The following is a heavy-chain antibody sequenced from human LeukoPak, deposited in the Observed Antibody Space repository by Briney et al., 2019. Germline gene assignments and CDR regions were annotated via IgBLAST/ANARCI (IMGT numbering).Heavy chain of an antibody. D-gene: IGHD2-15*01. CDR1: GDSFSSNSAA. CDR2: TYYRSKWYN. CDR3: ARGRRSGGARGYCSGGSCYRGSYYFDY. V-gene: IGHV6-1*01. Sequence: SQTLSLTCAISGDSFSSNSAAWNWIRQSPARGLEWLGRTYYRSKWYNDYAVSVESRITINPDTSKNQFSLKLSSVTAADTAVYYCARGRRSGGARGYCSGGSCYRGSYYFDYWGQGTLVTVSS. J-gene: IGHJ4*02.